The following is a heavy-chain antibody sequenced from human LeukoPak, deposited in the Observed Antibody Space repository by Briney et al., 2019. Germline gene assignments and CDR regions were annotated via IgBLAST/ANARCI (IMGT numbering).Heavy chain of an antibody. Sequence: MASGTLSLTCTVSGYSISSGYYWGWIRQPPGQGLEWIGSIYHSGSTYYNPSLKSRVTISVDTSKNQFSLKLSSVTAADTAMYYCARVSGYDWESFYDYWGQGSLVTVSS. V-gene: IGHV4-38-2*02. CDR2: IYHSGST. CDR1: GYSISSGYY. CDR3: ARVSGYDWESFYDY. D-gene: IGHD5-12*01. J-gene: IGHJ4*02.